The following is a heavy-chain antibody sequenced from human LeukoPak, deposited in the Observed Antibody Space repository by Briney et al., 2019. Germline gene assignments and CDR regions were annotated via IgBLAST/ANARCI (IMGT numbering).Heavy chain of an antibody. V-gene: IGHV4-34*01. D-gene: IGHD1-26*01. CDR2: INHSGST. Sequence: SETLSLTCAVYGGSFSGYYWSRIRQPPGKGLEWIGEINHSGSTNYNPSLKSRVTISVDTSKNQFSLKLSSVTAADTAVYYCARDRATTRSYYYYYGMDVWGQGTTVTVSS. CDR3: ARDRATTRSYYYYYGMDV. CDR1: GGSFSGYY. J-gene: IGHJ6*02.